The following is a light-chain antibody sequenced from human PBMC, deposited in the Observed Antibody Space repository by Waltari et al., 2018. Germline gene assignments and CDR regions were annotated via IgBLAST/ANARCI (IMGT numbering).Light chain of an antibody. CDR3: QHYNNLPLT. CDR1: QSVSSN. CDR2: GAS. J-gene: IGKJ4*01. Sequence: EIVMTQSPATLSVSPGERATLSCRASQSVSSNLAWYQQRPGQAPRRLIYGASTRATGIPARFTGSGSGTEFTLTISSLQSEDFAVYFCQHYNNLPLTFGGGTKVEI. V-gene: IGKV3-15*01.